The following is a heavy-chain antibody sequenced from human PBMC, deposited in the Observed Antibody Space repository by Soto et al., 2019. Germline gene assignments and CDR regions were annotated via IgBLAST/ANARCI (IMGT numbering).Heavy chain of an antibody. V-gene: IGHV1-18*01. CDR1: GYTFTSYG. J-gene: IGHJ6*02. Sequence: ASVKVSCKASGYTFTSYGISWVRQAPGQGLEWMGWISAYNGNTNYAQKLQGRVTMTTDTSTSTAYMELRSLRSDDTAVYYCARVNWSGYRIYPYGMDVWGQGTTVTVSS. D-gene: IGHD3-3*01. CDR3: ARVNWSGYRIYPYGMDV. CDR2: ISAYNGNT.